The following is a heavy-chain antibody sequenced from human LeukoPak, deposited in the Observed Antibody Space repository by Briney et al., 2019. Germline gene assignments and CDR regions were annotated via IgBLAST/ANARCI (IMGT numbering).Heavy chain of an antibody. V-gene: IGHV4-34*09. CDR2: IYYSGST. D-gene: IGHD3-10*01. CDR3: ARSGLWFGHYGMDV. J-gene: IGHJ6*02. CDR1: GASFRGYY. Sequence: SETLSLTCAVYGASFRGYYWSWIRQPPGKGLEWIGYIYYSGSTYYNXSLKSRVTISVDTSKNQFSLKLSSVTAADTAVYYCARSGLWFGHYGMDVWGQGTTVTVSS.